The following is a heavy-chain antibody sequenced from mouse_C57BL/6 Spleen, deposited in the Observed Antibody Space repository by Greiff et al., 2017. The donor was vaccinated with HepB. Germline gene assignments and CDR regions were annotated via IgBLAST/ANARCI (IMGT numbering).Heavy chain of an antibody. CDR2: IDPSDSET. D-gene: IGHD2-4*01. CDR1: GYTFTSYW. CDR3: ARWHYDYGNFDY. J-gene: IGHJ2*01. Sequence: QVQLQQPGAELVRPGSSVKLSCKASGYTFTSYWMHWVKQRPIQGLEWIGKIDPSDSETHYNQKFKDKATLTVDKSSSTAYMQLSSLTSEDSAVYYCARWHYDYGNFDYWGQGTTLTVSS. V-gene: IGHV1-52*01.